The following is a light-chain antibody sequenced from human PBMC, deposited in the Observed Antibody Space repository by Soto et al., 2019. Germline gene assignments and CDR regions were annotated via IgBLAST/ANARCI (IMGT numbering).Light chain of an antibody. J-gene: IGKJ2*03. CDR3: QQYGNSTRYS. Sequence: EIVLTQSPGTLSLSLGERATLSCRASQSVSSNYLAWYQQKPGQAPRLLIYATSSRATGIPDRFSGSGSGTDFSLTFSRLEPEYFAVYYFQQYGNSTRYSFGQGTKLEIK. CDR1: QSVSSNY. V-gene: IGKV3-20*01. CDR2: ATS.